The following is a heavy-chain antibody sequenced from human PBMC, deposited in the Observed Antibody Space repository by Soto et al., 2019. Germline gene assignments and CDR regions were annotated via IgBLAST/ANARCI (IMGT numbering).Heavy chain of an antibody. CDR2: ISYDGSNK. CDR3: AKDASGYDYGHYYGMDV. Sequence: HPGGSLRLSCAASGFTFSSYGMHWVRQAPGKGLEWVAVISYDGSNKYYADSVKGRFTISRDNSKNTLYLQMNSLRAEDTAVYYCAKDASGYDYGHYYGMDVWGQGTTVTVSS. J-gene: IGHJ6*02. CDR1: GFTFSSYG. D-gene: IGHD5-12*01. V-gene: IGHV3-30*18.